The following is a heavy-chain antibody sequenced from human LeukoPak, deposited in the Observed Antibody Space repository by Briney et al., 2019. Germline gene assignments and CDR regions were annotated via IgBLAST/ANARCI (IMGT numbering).Heavy chain of an antibody. D-gene: IGHD2-15*01. V-gene: IGHV3-11*01. J-gene: IGHJ6*02. Sequence: GGSLRLSCAASGFTFSDYYMSWIRQAPGKGLGWVSYISSSGSTIYYADSVKGRFTISRDNAKNSLYLQMNSLRAEDTAVYYCARDPGFGSGYYYYYGMDVWGQGTTVTVSS. CDR3: ARDPGFGSGYYYYYGMDV. CDR2: ISSSGSTI. CDR1: GFTFSDYY.